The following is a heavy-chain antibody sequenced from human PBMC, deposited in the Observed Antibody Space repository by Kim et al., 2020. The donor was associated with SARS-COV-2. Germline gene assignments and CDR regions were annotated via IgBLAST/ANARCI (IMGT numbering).Heavy chain of an antibody. Sequence: SETLSLTCAVYGGSFRGSSCLWILQPPGKGLEWMGEINHSGSTNYNPSLKSRVTISVDTSKNQFSLKLSSVTAADTAVYYCASGGSYYERFLEWLTYFDYWGQGTLVTVSS. V-gene: IGHV4-34*01. CDR3: ASGGSYYERFLEWLTYFDY. CDR2: INHSGST. CDR1: GGSFRGSS. D-gene: IGHD3-3*01. J-gene: IGHJ4*02.